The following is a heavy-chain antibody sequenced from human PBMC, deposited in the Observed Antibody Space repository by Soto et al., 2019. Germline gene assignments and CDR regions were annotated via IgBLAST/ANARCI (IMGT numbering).Heavy chain of an antibody. J-gene: IGHJ6*02. D-gene: IGHD3-16*01. CDR1: GFAVSGLTFNNYA. CDR3: AKLGTVPPYYGMDV. V-gene: IGHV3-23*01. Sequence: EVQLLESGGGFIQPGGSLRLSCAASGFAVSGLTFNNYAMSWVRQAPGKGLEWVSAISGRGGRTYYADSVKGRFTISRANSKNPLWLKMNSLRAQDTAVYHCAKLGTVPPYYGMDVWGQGTTVTVSS. CDR2: ISGRGGRT.